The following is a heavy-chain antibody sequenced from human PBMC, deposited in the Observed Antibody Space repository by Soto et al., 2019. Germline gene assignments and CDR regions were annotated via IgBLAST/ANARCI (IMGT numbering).Heavy chain of an antibody. J-gene: IGHJ6*02. V-gene: IGHV5-10-1*01. Sequence: GESLKISCKGSGYSFTRYWISWVRQMPGKGLEWMGRIDPSDSYTNYSPSFQGHVTISADKSISTAYLQWSSLKASDTAMYYRATTTVPYYDILTGYPNSYYYYGMDVWGQGTMVTVSS. CDR2: IDPSDSYT. D-gene: IGHD3-9*01. CDR1: GYSFTRYW. CDR3: ATTTVPYYDILTGYPNSYYYYGMDV.